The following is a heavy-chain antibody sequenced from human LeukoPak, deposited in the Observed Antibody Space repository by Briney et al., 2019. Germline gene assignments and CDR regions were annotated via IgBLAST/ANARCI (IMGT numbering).Heavy chain of an antibody. Sequence: TGGSLRLSCAASGFTFSSYAMSWVRQAPGKGLEWVSAISGSGGSTYYADSVKGRFTISRDNSKNTLYLQMNSLRAEDTAVYYCAKFRAAAGTRFAFDIGGQGTMVTVSS. V-gene: IGHV3-23*01. CDR3: AKFRAAAGTRFAFDI. D-gene: IGHD6-13*01. CDR1: GFTFSSYA. J-gene: IGHJ3*02. CDR2: ISGSGGST.